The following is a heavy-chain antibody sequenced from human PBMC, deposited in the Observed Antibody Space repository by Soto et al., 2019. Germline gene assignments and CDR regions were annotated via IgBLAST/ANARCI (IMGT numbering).Heavy chain of an antibody. V-gene: IGHV4-4*07. J-gene: IGHJ4*02. D-gene: IGHD1-20*01. CDR2: IYSSGST. CDR3: ACLYNWNGWSDY. CDR1: GVSITSYY. Sequence: QVQLQESGPGLVKPSETLSLTCTVSGVSITSYYWSWIRQPAGKGLEWIGRIYSSGSTNYNPSLKSRVTMSIDPSKNQFSLKLSSVTAADTAVYYCACLYNWNGWSDYWGQGTLVTVSS.